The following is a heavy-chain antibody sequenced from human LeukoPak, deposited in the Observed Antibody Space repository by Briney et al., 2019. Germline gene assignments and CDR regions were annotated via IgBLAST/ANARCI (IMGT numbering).Heavy chain of an antibody. CDR2: VYYRETT. Sequence: SETLSLTCTVSGASVTTYYWSWIRLPPGRGLEWIGSVYYRETTNYNPSFKSRVTISLDASKSQFSLKLNSMSVADTALYYCARYDRGYFDSWGQGALVAVSS. D-gene: IGHD3-16*01. V-gene: IGHV4-59*02. CDR3: ARYDRGYFDS. J-gene: IGHJ4*02. CDR1: GASVTTYY.